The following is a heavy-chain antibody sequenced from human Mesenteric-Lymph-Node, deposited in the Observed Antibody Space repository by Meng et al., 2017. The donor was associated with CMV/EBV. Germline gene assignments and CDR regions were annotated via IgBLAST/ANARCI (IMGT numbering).Heavy chain of an antibody. CDR3: AKDFGGNDYNYFGMDV. Sequence: GGSLRLSCAASGFTFDDFAMHWVRQAPGKGLEWVSSISYNSGNIVYADSVKGRFTISRDNAKNSLYLQMYGLGTEDTAFYYCAKDFGGNDYNYFGMDVWGRGTMVTVSS. V-gene: IGHV3-9*01. J-gene: IGHJ6*02. CDR2: ISYNSGNI. CDR1: GFTFDDFA. D-gene: IGHD4-23*01.